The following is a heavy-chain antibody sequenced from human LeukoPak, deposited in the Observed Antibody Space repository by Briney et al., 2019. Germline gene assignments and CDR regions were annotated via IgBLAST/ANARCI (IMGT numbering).Heavy chain of an antibody. V-gene: IGHV4-59*01. J-gene: IGHJ4*02. CDR3: ARGGDGYNYVDY. CDR1: GGSIGRYY. D-gene: IGHD5-24*01. CDR2: IFFSGTT. Sequence: KPSETLSLTCTVSGGSIGRYYWSWIRQTPGKGLKWIAYIFFSGTTKYNPSLESRVTISVDTSKNQFSLDLTSVTAADTALYYCARGGDGYNYVDYWGPGTLVTVSS.